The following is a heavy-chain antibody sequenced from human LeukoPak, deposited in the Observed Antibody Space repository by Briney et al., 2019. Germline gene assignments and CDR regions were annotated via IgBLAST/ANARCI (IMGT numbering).Heavy chain of an antibody. CDR2: ISSSGSTL. D-gene: IGHD2-2*01. CDR3: ARETCTTTRCYYYYYNYMDV. V-gene: IGHV3-48*03. J-gene: IGHJ6*03. CDR1: GFTFRSYE. Sequence: GGSLRLSCAAAGFTFRSYEMNWVRQAPGKGLEWISYISSSGSTLDYADSVKGRFTISRDNAKNSLYLQMTSLTAEDTAVYYCARETCTTTRCYYYYYNYMDVWGKGTTVTVSS.